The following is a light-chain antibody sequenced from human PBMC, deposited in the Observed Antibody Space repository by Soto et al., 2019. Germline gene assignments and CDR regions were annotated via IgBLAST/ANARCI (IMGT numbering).Light chain of an antibody. CDR3: SSYSATNICV. V-gene: IGLV2-8*01. CDR2: NVN. CDR1: SRDIGGYDF. Sequence: ARTQPAAASVSPGQAVTISFTGTSRDIGGYDFVSWYQVRPGEAPQLIIYNVNGRPSGVPRRFSGSKSGNTASLTVSGLQAVDEADYYCSSYSATNICVFGTRTQVTVL. J-gene: IGLJ1*01.